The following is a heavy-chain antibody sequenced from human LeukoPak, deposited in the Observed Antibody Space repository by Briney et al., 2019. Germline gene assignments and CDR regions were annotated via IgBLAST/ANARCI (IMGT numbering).Heavy chain of an antibody. Sequence: ASVKVSCKASDYTFTNYGISWVRQAPGQGLEWMGWINPNTGGTSFAQKFQGRVTMTRDTSISTAYLELSRLTSDDTAVYYCARNYDGACDYWGQGTLVTVSS. V-gene: IGHV1-2*02. CDR3: ARNYDGACDY. CDR1: DYTFTNYG. J-gene: IGHJ4*02. D-gene: IGHD4-23*01. CDR2: INPNTGGT.